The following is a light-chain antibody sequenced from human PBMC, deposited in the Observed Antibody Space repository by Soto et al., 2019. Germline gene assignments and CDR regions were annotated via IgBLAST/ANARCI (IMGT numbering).Light chain of an antibody. CDR2: EVS. Sequence: QSALTQPASVSGSPGQSITISCTGTSSDVGDNKYVSWYQQHPGKAPKLMIYEVSHRPSGVSNRFSGSKSGNTASLTISGLQDEDEADYYCSSYTSSTTLVFGGGTKLTVL. V-gene: IGLV2-14*01. CDR1: SSDVGDNKY. CDR3: SSYTSSTTLV. J-gene: IGLJ2*01.